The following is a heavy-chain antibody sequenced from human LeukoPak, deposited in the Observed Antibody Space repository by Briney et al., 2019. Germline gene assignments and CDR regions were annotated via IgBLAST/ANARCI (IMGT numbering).Heavy chain of an antibody. V-gene: IGHV3-30*18. CDR3: AKDSGWATGYFDL. CDR2: ISYDGSNK. D-gene: IGHD6-19*01. J-gene: IGHJ2*01. Sequence: GRSLRLSCAASGFTFSSYGMHWVRQAPGKGLEWVAVISYDGSNKYYADSVKGRFTISRDNSKNTLYLQMNSLRAEDTAVYYCAKDSGWATGYFDLWGRGTLVTVSS. CDR1: GFTFSSYG.